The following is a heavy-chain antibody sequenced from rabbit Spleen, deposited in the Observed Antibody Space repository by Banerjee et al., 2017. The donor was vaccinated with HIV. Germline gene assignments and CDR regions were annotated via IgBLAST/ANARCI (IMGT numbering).Heavy chain of an antibody. V-gene: IGHV1S45*01. CDR2: IGVGSGGGT. D-gene: IGHD2-1*01. Sequence: QEQLVESGGGLVQPGGSLKLSCKASGFDFSSYGVSWVRQAPGKGLEWIACIGVGSGGGTYYANWAKGRFTVSKTSSTTVTLQMTSLTAADTATYFCARGSATMTMVITGYYLGLWGPGTLVTVS. J-gene: IGHJ4*01. CDR1: GFDFSSYG. CDR3: ARGSATMTMVITGYYLGL.